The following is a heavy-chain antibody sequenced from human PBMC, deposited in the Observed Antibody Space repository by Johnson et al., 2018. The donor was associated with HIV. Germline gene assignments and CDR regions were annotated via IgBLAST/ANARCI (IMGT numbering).Heavy chain of an antibody. D-gene: IGHD3-10*01. CDR1: GFTFSNAW. CDR2: IKSKTDGGTT. V-gene: IGHV3-15*01. J-gene: IGHJ3*02. Sequence: VQLVESGGGLVKPGGSLRLSCAASGFTFSNAWMSWVRQAPGKGLEWVGRIKSKTDGGTTDYAAPVNGRFTISRDDSKNTLYLQMNSLKTEDTAVYYCTTDRGGSSDAFDIWGQGTMVTVSS. CDR3: TTDRGGSSDAFDI.